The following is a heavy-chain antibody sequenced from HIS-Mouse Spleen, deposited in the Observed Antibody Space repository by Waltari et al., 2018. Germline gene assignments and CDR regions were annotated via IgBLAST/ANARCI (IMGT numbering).Heavy chain of an antibody. J-gene: IGHJ3*02. CDR2: INHSGST. V-gene: IGHV4-34*01. Sequence: QVQLQQWGAGLLKPSETLSLTCAVYGGSFSGYYWSWIRQPPGKGLEWIGEINHSGSTNYNPSLKSRVTISVDTSKNQFSLKLSSVTAADTAVYYCASGKRGINDAFDIWGQGTMVTVSS. CDR1: GGSFSGYY. CDR3: ASGKRGINDAFDI. D-gene: IGHD3-10*01.